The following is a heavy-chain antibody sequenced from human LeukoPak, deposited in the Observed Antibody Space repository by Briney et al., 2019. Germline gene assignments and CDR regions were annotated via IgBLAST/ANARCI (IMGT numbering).Heavy chain of an antibody. Sequence: PGGSLRLSCAASGFTFSSYAMSWVRQAPGKGLEWVSAISGSGGSTYYADSVKGRFTISRDNSKNTLYLQMNSLRAEDTAVYYYAKDQLLGGSYTFDYWGQGTLVTVSS. D-gene: IGHD1-26*01. CDR1: GFTFSSYA. CDR2: ISGSGGST. J-gene: IGHJ4*02. CDR3: AKDQLLGGSYTFDY. V-gene: IGHV3-23*01.